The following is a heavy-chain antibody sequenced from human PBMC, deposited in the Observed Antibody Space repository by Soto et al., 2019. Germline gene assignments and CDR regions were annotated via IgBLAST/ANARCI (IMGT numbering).Heavy chain of an antibody. J-gene: IGHJ5*02. CDR3: ARSPCTSCYWFDP. Sequence: PGESLKISCKGSGYSFTSYWIGWVRQMPGKGLEWMGIIYPGDSDTRYSPSFQGQVAISADKSISTAYLQWSSLKASDTAMYYCARSPCTSCYWFDPWGQGTLVTVS. D-gene: IGHD2-2*01. CDR2: IYPGDSDT. CDR1: GYSFTSYW. V-gene: IGHV5-51*01.